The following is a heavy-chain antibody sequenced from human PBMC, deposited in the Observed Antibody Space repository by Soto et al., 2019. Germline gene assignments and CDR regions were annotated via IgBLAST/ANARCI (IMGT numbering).Heavy chain of an antibody. CDR2: IYYSGST. CDR1: GGSISSGDYY. D-gene: IGHD3-22*01. V-gene: IGHV4-30-4*01. J-gene: IGHJ4*02. CDR3: ARGNDSSGQGSFDY. Sequence: SETLSLTCTVSGGSISSGDYYWSWIRQPPGKGLEWIGYIYYSGSTYYNPSLKSRVTISVDTSKNQFSLKLSSVTAADTAVYYCARGNDSSGQGSFDYWGQGTPVTVSS.